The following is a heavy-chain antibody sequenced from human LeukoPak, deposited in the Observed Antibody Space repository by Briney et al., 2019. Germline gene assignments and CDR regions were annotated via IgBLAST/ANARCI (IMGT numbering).Heavy chain of an antibody. V-gene: IGHV1-69*01. CDR2: IIPIFGTA. CDR3: ARINTIFDYYFDY. Sequence: SVKVSCKASGGTFSSYAISWVRQAPGQRLEWMGGIIPIFGTANYAQKFQGRVTITADESTSTAYMELSSLRSEDTAVYYCARINTIFDYYFDYWGQGTLVTVSS. D-gene: IGHD3-3*01. CDR1: GGTFSSYA. J-gene: IGHJ4*02.